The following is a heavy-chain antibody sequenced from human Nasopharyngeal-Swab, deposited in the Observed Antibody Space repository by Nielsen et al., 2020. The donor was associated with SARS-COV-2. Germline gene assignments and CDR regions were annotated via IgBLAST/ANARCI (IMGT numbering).Heavy chain of an antibody. Sequence: GESLKISYAASGFTFSSYAMSWVRQAPGKGLEWVSAISGSGGSTYYADSVKGRFTISRDNSKNTLYLQMNSLRAEDTAVYYCARRGKIVATIPYYYYYYYMDVWGKGTTVTVSS. CDR1: GFTFSSYA. V-gene: IGHV3-23*01. CDR3: ARRGKIVATIPYYYYYYYMDV. CDR2: ISGSGGST. D-gene: IGHD5-12*01. J-gene: IGHJ6*03.